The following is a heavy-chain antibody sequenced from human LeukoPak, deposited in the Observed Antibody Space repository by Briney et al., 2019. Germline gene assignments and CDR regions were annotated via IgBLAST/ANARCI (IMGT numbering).Heavy chain of an antibody. V-gene: IGHV3-11*01. CDR2: ISSGGTII. CDR3: ARDFYGSGSASYFQH. CDR1: GFTFSDYY. J-gene: IGHJ1*01. Sequence: GGSLRLSCAASGFTFSDYYMSWIRQAPGKGLEWVSYISSGGTIINYAGSVKGRFTISRDNAENSLYLQMNNLRPEDTAVYYCARDFYGSGSASYFQHWGQGTLVTVSS. D-gene: IGHD3-10*01.